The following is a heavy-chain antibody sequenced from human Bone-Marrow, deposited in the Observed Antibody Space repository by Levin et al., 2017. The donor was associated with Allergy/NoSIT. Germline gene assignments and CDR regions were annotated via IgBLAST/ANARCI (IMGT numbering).Heavy chain of an antibody. CDR3: TTDVGGPLGC. J-gene: IGHJ4*02. CDR2: ISAGDAIT. V-gene: IGHV3-23*01. CDR1: GFTFSSSA. Sequence: LSLTCAASGFTFSSSAMSWVRQAPGKGLEWVSSISAGDAITYYTDSVKGRLTFSRDNSKNTLYLQMNSLRAEDTGVYYCTTDVGGPLGCWGQGTLVTVSS. D-gene: IGHD1-14*01.